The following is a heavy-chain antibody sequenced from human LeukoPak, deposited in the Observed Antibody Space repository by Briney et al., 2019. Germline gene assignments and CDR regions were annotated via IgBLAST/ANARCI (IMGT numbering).Heavy chain of an antibody. V-gene: IGHV4-34*01. Sequence: PGGSLRLSCAASGFTFSSYWMSWVRQAPGKGLEWIGEINHSGSTNYNPSLKSRVTISVDTSKNQFSLKLSSVTAADTAVYYCARGLKGAYIAAALDLDYWGQGTLVTVSS. CDR2: INHSGST. J-gene: IGHJ4*02. CDR3: ARGLKGAYIAAALDLDY. CDR1: GFTFSSYW. D-gene: IGHD6-13*01.